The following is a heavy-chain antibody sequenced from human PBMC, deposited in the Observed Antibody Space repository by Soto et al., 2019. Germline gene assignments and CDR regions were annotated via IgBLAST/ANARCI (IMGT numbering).Heavy chain of an antibody. CDR3: ARCCYYDSSGYYYPNWFDP. CDR2: IYHSGNT. Sequence: PSETLSLTCAVSGGSISSGGYSWSWVRQPPGKGLEWIGYIYHSGNTYYNPSLKSRVTISVGRSKNQFSLKLSSVTAADTAVYHCARCCYYDSSGYYYPNWFDPWGQGTLVTVSS. D-gene: IGHD3-22*01. V-gene: IGHV4-30-2*01. CDR1: GGSISSGGYS. J-gene: IGHJ5*02.